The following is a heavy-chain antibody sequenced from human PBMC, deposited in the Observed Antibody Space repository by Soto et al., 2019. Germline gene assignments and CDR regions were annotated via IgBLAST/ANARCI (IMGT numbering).Heavy chain of an antibody. Sequence: QVQLQQWGAGLLKPSETLSLTCAVYGGSFSGYYWSWIRQPPGKGLEWIGEINHSGSTNYNPSLKSRVTISVDTSKNQFSLKLSSVTAADTAVYYCARGPHSSSWYRDTGVFDYWGQGTLVTVSS. CDR2: INHSGST. CDR3: ARGPHSSSWYRDTGVFDY. V-gene: IGHV4-34*01. J-gene: IGHJ4*02. CDR1: GGSFSGYY. D-gene: IGHD6-13*01.